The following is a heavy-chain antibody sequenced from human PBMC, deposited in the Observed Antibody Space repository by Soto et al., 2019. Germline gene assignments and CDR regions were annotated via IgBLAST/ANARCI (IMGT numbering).Heavy chain of an antibody. V-gene: IGHV3-7*05. D-gene: IGHD3-22*01. CDR1: GFTFSSYW. CDR2: IKQDGSEK. Sequence: EVQLVESGGGLVQPGGSLTLSCAASGFTFSSYWMSWVRQAPGKGLEWVANIKQDGSEKYYMDSVKGRFTISRDNAKNSLHLQMNSLRAEDTAVYYCARGDYYDSSGSFADAFDIWGQGTMVTVSS. CDR3: ARGDYYDSSGSFADAFDI. J-gene: IGHJ3*02.